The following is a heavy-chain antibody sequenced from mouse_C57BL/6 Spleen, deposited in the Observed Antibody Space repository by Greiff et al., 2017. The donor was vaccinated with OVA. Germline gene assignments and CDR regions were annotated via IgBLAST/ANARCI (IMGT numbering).Heavy chain of an antibody. CDR3: TRGVLLGAMDY. J-gene: IGHJ4*01. CDR2: ISSGGDYI. V-gene: IGHV5-9-1*02. CDR1: GFTFSSYA. Sequence: EVQVVESGEGLVKPGGSLKLSCAASGFTFSSYAMSWVRQTPEKRLEWVAYISSGGDYIYYADTVKGRFTISRDNARNTLYLQMSSLKSEDTAIDYRTRGVLLGAMDYWGQGTSVTVSS. D-gene: IGHD2-1*01.